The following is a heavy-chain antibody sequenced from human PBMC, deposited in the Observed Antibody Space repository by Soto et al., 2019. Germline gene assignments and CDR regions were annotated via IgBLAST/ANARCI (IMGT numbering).Heavy chain of an antibody. D-gene: IGHD3-22*01. J-gene: IGHJ4*02. CDR2: INAGNGNT. CDR1: GYTFTSYA. CDR3: ARDLGANYYYDSSGIDY. V-gene: IGHV1-3*01. Sequence: ASVKVSCKASGYTFTSYAMHWVRQAPGQRLEWMGWINAGNGNTKYSQKFQGRVTITRDTSASTAYMELSSLRSEDTAVYYCARDLGANYYYDSSGIDYWGQGTLVTVYS.